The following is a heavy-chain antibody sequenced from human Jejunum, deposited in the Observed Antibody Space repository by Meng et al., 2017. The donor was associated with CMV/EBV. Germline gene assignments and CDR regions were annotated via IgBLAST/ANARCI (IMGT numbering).Heavy chain of an antibody. J-gene: IGHJ4*02. CDR1: GFTFRTYW. Sequence: SGFTFRTYWMHWVRQAPGKGLVWVSRISSDGTTTSYADSVKGRFTISRDNTKNTLYLEMNSLRDEDTAVYYCTRGGGPSSSSAFFDYWGQGTLVTVSS. CDR2: ISSDGTTT. D-gene: IGHD6-6*01. V-gene: IGHV3-74*01. CDR3: TRGGGPSSSSAFFDY.